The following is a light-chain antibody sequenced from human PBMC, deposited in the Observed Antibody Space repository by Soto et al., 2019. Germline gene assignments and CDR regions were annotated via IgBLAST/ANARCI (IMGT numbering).Light chain of an antibody. Sequence: EIVLTQSPGTLSLSPGEGATLSCRASQSFGSSSLAWYQQKPGQAPRLLIYGTSSRATGIPDRFSGSGSGTDFTLTISRLEPEDFAVYYCQQYGNSPLTFGGGTKVEIK. CDR1: QSFGSSS. CDR3: QQYGNSPLT. V-gene: IGKV3-20*01. J-gene: IGKJ4*01. CDR2: GTS.